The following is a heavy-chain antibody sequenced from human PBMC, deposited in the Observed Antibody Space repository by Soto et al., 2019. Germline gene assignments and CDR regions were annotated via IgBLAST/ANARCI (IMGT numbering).Heavy chain of an antibody. CDR2: IRSKANSYAT. CDR3: TSPGTRYSGSYRY. V-gene: IGHV3-73*01. D-gene: IGHD1-26*01. J-gene: IGHJ4*02. CDR1: GFTFSGSA. Sequence: GGSLRLSCAASGFTFSGSAMHWVRQASGKGLEWVGRIRSKANSYATAYAASGKGRFTISRDDSKNTAYLQMNSLKTEDTAVYYCTSPGTRYSGSYRYWGQGTLVTVSS.